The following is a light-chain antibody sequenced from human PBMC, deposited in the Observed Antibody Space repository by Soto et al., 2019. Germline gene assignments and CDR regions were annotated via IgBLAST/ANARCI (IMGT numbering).Light chain of an antibody. CDR2: GAS. V-gene: IGKV3-15*01. CDR1: QNVFSN. Sequence: EIVMTQSPGTLSVSPGERATLSCRASQNVFSNGAWYQQRPGQPPRLLISGASTRATGVSARFSASGSGTDFTLTITSLQSEDFAFSYCQQYNLWPPITFGQGTRLEIK. J-gene: IGKJ5*01. CDR3: QQYNLWPPIT.